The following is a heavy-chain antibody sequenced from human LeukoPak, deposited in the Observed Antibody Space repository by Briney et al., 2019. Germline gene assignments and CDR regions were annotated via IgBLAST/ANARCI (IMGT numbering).Heavy chain of an antibody. CDR1: GFTFSSYW. J-gene: IGHJ4*02. V-gene: IGHV3-53*01. D-gene: IGHD3-10*01. Sequence: GGSLRLSCVASGFTFSSYWMHWVRQDPRKGLVWVSVIYSGGSTYYADSVKGRFTISRDNSKNTLYLQMNSLRAEDTAVYYCARGTMVPSSFDYWGQGTLVTVSS. CDR3: ARGTMVPSSFDY. CDR2: IYSGGST.